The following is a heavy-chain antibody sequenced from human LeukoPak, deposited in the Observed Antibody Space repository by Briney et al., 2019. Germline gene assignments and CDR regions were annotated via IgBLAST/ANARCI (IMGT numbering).Heavy chain of an antibody. CDR3: ARTPPRGLIDY. J-gene: IGHJ4*02. D-gene: IGHD3-16*01. Sequence: ASVKVSCKASGYTFTSYDINWVRQATGQGLEWMGWMNPNSGYTGYAQKFQGRVTITGDTSISTAYMELSSLTSEDTAVYYCARTPPRGLIDYWGQGTLVTVSS. CDR2: MNPNSGYT. CDR1: GYTFTSYD. V-gene: IGHV1-8*03.